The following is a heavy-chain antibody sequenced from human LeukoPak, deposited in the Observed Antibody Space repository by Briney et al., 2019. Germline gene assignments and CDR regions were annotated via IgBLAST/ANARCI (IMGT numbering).Heavy chain of an antibody. CDR1: GGSISSGGYY. CDR3: ARGPDYDFWSGYFAY. CDR2: IYYSGST. V-gene: IGHV4-31*03. Sequence: PSQTLSLTCTVSGGSISSGGYYWSWIRQHPGKGLEWIGYIYYSGSTYYNPSLKSRVTISVDTSKNQFSLKLSSVTAADTAVYYCARGPDYDFWSGYFAYWGQGTLVTVPS. J-gene: IGHJ4*02. D-gene: IGHD3-3*01.